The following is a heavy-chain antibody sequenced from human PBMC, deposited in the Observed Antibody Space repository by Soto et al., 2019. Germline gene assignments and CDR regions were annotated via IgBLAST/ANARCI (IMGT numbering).Heavy chain of an antibody. V-gene: IGHV3-64D*06. CDR2: ISSNGGST. J-gene: IGHJ6*04. D-gene: IGHD5-18*01. Sequence: WGSLRLSCSASGFTFSSYAMHWFRQAPGKGLEYVSAISSNGGSTYYADSVKGRFTISRDNSKNTLYLQMSSLRAEDTAVYYCVKDWGYRDGHNYEGMDVWGKGTKVTV. CDR1: GFTFSSYA. CDR3: VKDWGYRDGHNYEGMDV.